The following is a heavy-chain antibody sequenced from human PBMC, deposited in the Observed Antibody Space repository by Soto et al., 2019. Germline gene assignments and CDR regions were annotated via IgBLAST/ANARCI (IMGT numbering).Heavy chain of an antibody. D-gene: IGHD2-21*02. V-gene: IGHV1-18*01. CDR3: ARLQLGGDRMLNWFDP. CDR2: INVYNGDR. CDR1: GYIFTKYG. J-gene: IGHJ5*02. Sequence: ASVKVSCKAQGYIFTKYGIGWVRQAPGHGLEWMGLINVYNGDRKVAQKFQDRVSMTTDTATDTAYMELKSLRSGDTAVYYCARLQLGGDRMLNWFDPWGQGTLVTVSS.